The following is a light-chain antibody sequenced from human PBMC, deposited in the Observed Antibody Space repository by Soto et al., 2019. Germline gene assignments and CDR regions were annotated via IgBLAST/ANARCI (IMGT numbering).Light chain of an antibody. CDR2: EGS. V-gene: IGLV2-23*01. J-gene: IGLJ1*01. CDR3: CSYAGSSTYV. CDR1: SSDVGSYNL. Sequence: QSALTQPASVSGSAGESITISCTGTSSDVGSYNLVSWYQQHPGKAPKLMIYEGSKRPSGVSNRFSGSKSGNTASLTISGLQAEDEADYYCCSYAGSSTYVFRTGIKLTVL.